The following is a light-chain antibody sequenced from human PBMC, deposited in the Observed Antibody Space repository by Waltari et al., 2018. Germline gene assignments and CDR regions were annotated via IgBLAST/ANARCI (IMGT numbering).Light chain of an antibody. CDR1: SSDVGGYNY. J-gene: IGLJ3*02. V-gene: IGLV2-11*01. CDR3: CSYAGSYNWV. Sequence: QSALTQPRSVSGSPGQSVTISCTGTSSDVGGYNYVSWYQQHPGKAPTLMIYDVSKRPPGVPDRSSGSKSGNTASLAISGLQAEDEADYCCCSYAGSYNWVFGGGTKLTVL. CDR2: DVS.